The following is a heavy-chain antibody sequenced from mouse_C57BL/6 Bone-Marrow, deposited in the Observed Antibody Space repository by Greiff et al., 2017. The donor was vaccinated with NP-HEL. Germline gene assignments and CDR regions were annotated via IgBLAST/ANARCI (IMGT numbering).Heavy chain of an antibody. Sequence: VKLMESGAELVRPGASVTLSCKASGYTFTDYEMHWVKQTPVHGLEWIGAIDPETGGTAYNQKFKGKAILTADKSSSTAYMELRSLTSEDSAVYYCTRDDYGFPYYFDYWGQGTTLTVSS. J-gene: IGHJ2*01. V-gene: IGHV1-15*01. CDR1: GYTFTDYE. D-gene: IGHD2-4*01. CDR3: TRDDYGFPYYFDY. CDR2: IDPETGGT.